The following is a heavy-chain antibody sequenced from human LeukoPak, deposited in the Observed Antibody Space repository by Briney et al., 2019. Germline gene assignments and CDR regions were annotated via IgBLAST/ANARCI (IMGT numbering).Heavy chain of an antibody. CDR1: GFTVSSNY. J-gene: IGHJ4*02. V-gene: IGHV3-30*18. CDR3: AKDSSRDYYYFDY. D-gene: IGHD6-13*01. CDR2: ISYDGTNK. Sequence: GGSLRLSCAASGFTVSSNYMSWVRQAPGKGLEWVADISYDGTNKYYADSVKGRFTISRDNSKNTLYLEMNSLRAEDTAVFYCAKDSSRDYYYFDYWGQGTLVTVSS.